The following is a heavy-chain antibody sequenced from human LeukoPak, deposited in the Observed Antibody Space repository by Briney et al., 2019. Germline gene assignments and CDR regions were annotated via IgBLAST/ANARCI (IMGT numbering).Heavy chain of an antibody. CDR1: GGSISSYY. CDR2: IYYSGST. D-gene: IGHD2-15*01. J-gene: IGHJ3*02. Sequence: SETLSLTCTVSGGSISSYYWSWIRQPPGKGLEWIGYIYYSGSTNYNPSLKSRVTISVDMSKNQFSLKLSSVTAADTAVYYCARVLGYCSGGSCYYHAFDIWGQGTMVTVSS. CDR3: ARVLGYCSGGSCYYHAFDI. V-gene: IGHV4-59*01.